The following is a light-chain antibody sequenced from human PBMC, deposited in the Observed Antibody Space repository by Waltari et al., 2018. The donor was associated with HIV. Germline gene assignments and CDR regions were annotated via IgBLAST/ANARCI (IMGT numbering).Light chain of an antibody. J-gene: IGLJ3*02. V-gene: IGLV4-69*01. Sequence: ILTQSPSASASPGASVKLTCTLSTEHSNFAIACLQQQPEKGPRNLMRLNSDGSHTKGDGIPDRFSGSSSGAERYLSISSLHSDDEADYYCQTWGMGIVVFGGGTKLTVL. CDR1: TEHSNFA. CDR2: LNSDGSH. CDR3: QTWGMGIVV.